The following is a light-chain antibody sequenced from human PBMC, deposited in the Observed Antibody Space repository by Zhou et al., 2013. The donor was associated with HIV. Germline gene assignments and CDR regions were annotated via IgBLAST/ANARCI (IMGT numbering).Light chain of an antibody. CDR1: RSDVGFYDY. J-gene: IGLJ2*01. V-gene: IGLV2-14*03. CDR2: AVS. CDR3: SSYTSNNNVV. Sequence: QSALTQPASVSGCPGQSITISCTGTRSDVGFYDYVSWYQQHPGKAPKLIIYAVSNRPSGLSNRFSGSKSGNTASLTISGLLAEDEADYYCSSYTSNNNVVFGAGTKLTVL.